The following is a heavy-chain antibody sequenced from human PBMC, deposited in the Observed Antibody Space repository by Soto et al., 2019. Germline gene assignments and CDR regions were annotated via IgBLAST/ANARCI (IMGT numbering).Heavy chain of an antibody. J-gene: IGHJ4*02. CDR1: GFSLSTSVVG. V-gene: IGHV2-5*02. CDR3: AHRSLAVWGFDY. D-gene: IGHD7-27*01. CDR2: IYWDDDT. Sequence: QITLKESGPTLVKPTQTLTLTWTFSGFSLSTSVVGVGWIRQPPGKALGSLALIYWDDDTRYSPSLQSTLTITKDTAKSQLVLTVTNMDPVDTATSYCAHRSLAVWGFDYWGQGTLVTVSS.